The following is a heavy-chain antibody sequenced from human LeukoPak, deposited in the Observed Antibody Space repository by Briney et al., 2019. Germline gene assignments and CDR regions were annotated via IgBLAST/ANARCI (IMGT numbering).Heavy chain of an antibody. CDR3: AKDPSAATGDSDY. CDR1: GCTFSSYA. V-gene: IGHV3-23*01. CDR2: ISGSGGST. J-gene: IGHJ4*02. D-gene: IGHD6-13*01. Sequence: GGSLRLSCAASGCTFSSYAMSWVRQAPGKGLEWVSAISGSGGSTYYADSVKGRFTISRDNTKNTLYLQMNSLRAEDTAVYYCAKDPSAATGDSDYWGQGTLVTVSS.